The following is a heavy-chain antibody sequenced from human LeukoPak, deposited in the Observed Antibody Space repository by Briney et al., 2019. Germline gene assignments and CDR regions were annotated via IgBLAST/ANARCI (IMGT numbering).Heavy chain of an antibody. CDR2: IYTSGST. CDR3: ARHDSSGPYNAFDI. CDR1: GGSISSYY. J-gene: IGHJ3*02. V-gene: IGHV4-4*07. Sequence: SETLSLTCTVSGGSISSYYWSWIRQPAGKGLEWIGRIYTSGSTNYNPSLKRRVTMSVDTSKNQFSLKLSSVTAADTVVYYCARHDSSGPYNAFDIWGQGTMVTVSS. D-gene: IGHD3-22*01.